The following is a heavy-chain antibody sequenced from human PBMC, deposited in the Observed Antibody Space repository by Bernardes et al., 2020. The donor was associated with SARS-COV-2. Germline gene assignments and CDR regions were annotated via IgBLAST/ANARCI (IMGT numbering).Heavy chain of an antibody. CDR2: THYVGST. Sequence: SETLSLTCTVSGGSISNYNFSWGWIRQPPGKGLEWIGITHYVGSTYYNPSLKSRVTIAADTSKNQFSLKLRSVTAADTAVYYCARQHCTGGDCYSRYYYGMDVWGQGTTVTVSS. CDR3: ARQHCTGGDCYSRYYYGMDV. V-gene: IGHV4-39*01. J-gene: IGHJ6*02. D-gene: IGHD2-21*02. CDR1: GGSISNYNFS.